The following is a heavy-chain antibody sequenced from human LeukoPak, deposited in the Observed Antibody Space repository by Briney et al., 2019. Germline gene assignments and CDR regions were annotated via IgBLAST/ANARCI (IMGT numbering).Heavy chain of an antibody. V-gene: IGHV3-23*01. J-gene: IGHJ4*02. Sequence: PGGSLGLSCAASGFTINNYGMTWVRQVPGKGLEWVSVISGGAGITNYADSVKGRFTISRDTSENTLYLQMNSLRADDTGVYYCAKGVGGNPRYYFDYWGQGTVVTVSS. CDR3: AKGVGGNPRYYFDY. CDR1: GFTINNYG. D-gene: IGHD4-23*01. CDR2: ISGGAGIT.